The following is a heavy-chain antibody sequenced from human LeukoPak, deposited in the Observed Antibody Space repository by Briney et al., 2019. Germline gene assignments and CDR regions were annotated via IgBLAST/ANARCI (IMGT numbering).Heavy chain of an antibody. V-gene: IGHV3-48*01. Sequence: PGGSLRLSCAASGFTFSSYSMNWVCQAPGKWLEWVSYISSSSSTIYYADSVKGRFTISRDNAKNSLYLQMNSLRAEDTAVYYCATQKIVVVMDFDYWGQGTLLTVSS. CDR3: ATQKIVVVMDFDY. CDR2: ISSSSSTI. D-gene: IGHD3-22*01. CDR1: GFTFSSYS. J-gene: IGHJ4*02.